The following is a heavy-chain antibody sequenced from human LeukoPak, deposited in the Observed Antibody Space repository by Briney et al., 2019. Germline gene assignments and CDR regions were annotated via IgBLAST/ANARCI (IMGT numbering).Heavy chain of an antibody. J-gene: IGHJ4*02. Sequence: PGGSLRLSCAASGFTFSRYWMHWVRQAPGKGLEWVSTMSVSGGSAYYADSVKGRFTISRDNSKNTLYLQMDSLRAEDTAVYYCAKREGGSGSYRLYYFDYWGQGTLVTVSA. V-gene: IGHV3-23*01. CDR1: GFTFSRYW. CDR2: MSVSGGSA. D-gene: IGHD3-10*01. CDR3: AKREGGSGSYRLYYFDY.